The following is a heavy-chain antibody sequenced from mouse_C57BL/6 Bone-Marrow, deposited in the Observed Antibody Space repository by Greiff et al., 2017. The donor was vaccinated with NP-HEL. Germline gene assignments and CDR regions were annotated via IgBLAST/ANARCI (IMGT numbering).Heavy chain of an antibody. CDR1: GFTFSDYG. CDR3: ARRYCYDYEGFAY. J-gene: IGHJ3*01. D-gene: IGHD2-4*01. Sequence: EVQGVESGGGLVKPGGSLKLSCAASGFTFSDYGMHWVRQAPEKGLEWVAYISSGSSTIYYADTVKGRFSISRDNAKNTLFLQMTSLRSEDTAMYYCARRYCYDYEGFAYWGQGTLVTVSA. V-gene: IGHV5-17*01. CDR2: ISSGSSTI.